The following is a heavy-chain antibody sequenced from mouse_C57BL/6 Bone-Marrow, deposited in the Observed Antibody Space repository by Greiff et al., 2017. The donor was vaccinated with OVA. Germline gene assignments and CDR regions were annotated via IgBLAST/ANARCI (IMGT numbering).Heavy chain of an antibody. J-gene: IGHJ4*01. Sequence: EVQVVESGGGLVQPGESLKLSCESNEYEFPSHDMSWVRKTPEKRLELVAAINSDGGSTYYPDTMERRFIISRDNTKKTLYLQMSSLRSEDTALYYCARHVNYSNESYAMDYWGQGTSVTVSS. V-gene: IGHV5-2*01. CDR3: ARHVNYSNESYAMDY. CDR1: EYEFPSHD. D-gene: IGHD2-5*01. CDR2: INSDGGST.